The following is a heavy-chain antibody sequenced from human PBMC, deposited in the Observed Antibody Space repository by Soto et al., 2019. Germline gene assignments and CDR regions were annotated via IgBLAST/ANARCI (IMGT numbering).Heavy chain of an antibody. V-gene: IGHV4-4*02. Sequence: SETLSLTCAVSSGSISSNWWSWVRQPAGKGLEWIGEIYHSGMTNYNPSLNSRVTISVDKSKNHFSLDLSSVTAADTAVYYCSSQTYSYAWHHWGQGIQVTVSS. CDR1: SGSISSNW. CDR2: IYHSGMT. CDR3: SSQTYSYAWHH. D-gene: IGHD5-18*01. J-gene: IGHJ5*02.